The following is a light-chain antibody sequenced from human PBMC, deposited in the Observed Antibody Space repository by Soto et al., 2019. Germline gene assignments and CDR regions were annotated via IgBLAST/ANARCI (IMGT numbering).Light chain of an antibody. CDR2: GAS. CDR1: QSVSNT. V-gene: IGKV3-15*01. Sequence: DIVMTQSPATLSVSPGESATLSCRASQSVSNTLAWYQQKPGQAPRLLIYGASTRATGFPARFSGSGSGTEFTLTISSLQSEDFAVYYCQQYNNWPPTWTFGQGTKVEIK. CDR3: QQYNNWPPTWT. J-gene: IGKJ1*01.